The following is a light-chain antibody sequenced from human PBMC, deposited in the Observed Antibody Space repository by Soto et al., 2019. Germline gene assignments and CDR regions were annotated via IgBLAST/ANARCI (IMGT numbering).Light chain of an antibody. CDR3: QQYNSHYS. J-gene: IGKJ2*03. Sequence: DIQMTQSPSTLSASVGDRVTITCRARQSISSWLAWYQQKPGRAPKLLIYDASSLESGVPSRFSGSGSGTEFTLTISSLQPDDFATYSCQQYNSHYSFGQGTKLEIK. CDR2: DAS. CDR1: QSISSW. V-gene: IGKV1-5*01.